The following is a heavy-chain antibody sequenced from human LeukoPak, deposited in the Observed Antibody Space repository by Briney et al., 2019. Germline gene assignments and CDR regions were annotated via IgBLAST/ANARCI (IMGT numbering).Heavy chain of an antibody. D-gene: IGHD1-26*01. CDR1: GFTFSSYA. CDR2: ISSNGGRT. V-gene: IGHV3-64*01. Sequence: GGSLRLPCAASGFTFSSYAFHWVRQAPGKGLEYVSAISSNGGRTYYANSVKGRFTISRDNSKNTLYLQMGRLRAEDMAVYYCAGDFLVGATAFDIWGQGTMVTVSS. J-gene: IGHJ3*02. CDR3: AGDFLVGATAFDI.